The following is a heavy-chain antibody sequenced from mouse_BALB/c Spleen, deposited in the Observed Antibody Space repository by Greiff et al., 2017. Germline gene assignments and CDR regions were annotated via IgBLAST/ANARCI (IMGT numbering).Heavy chain of an antibody. CDR3: AREGRTTATVAY. CDR2: ISDGGSYT. Sequence: EVHLVESGGGLVKPGGSLKLSCAASGFTFSDYYMYWVRQTPEKRLEWVATISDGGSYTYYPDSVKGRFTISRDNAKNNLYLQMSSLKSEDTAMYYCAREGRTTATVAYWGQGTLVTVSA. CDR1: GFTFSDYY. J-gene: IGHJ3*01. V-gene: IGHV5-4*02. D-gene: IGHD1-2*01.